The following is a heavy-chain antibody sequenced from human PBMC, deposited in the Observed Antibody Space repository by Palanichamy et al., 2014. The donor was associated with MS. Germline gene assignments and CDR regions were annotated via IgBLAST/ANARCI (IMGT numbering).Heavy chain of an antibody. CDR1: GGPFSGYY. Sequence: QVQLQQWGAGLLKPSETLSLTCAVYGGPFSGYYWSWIRQPPGKGLEWIGEINHSGSTNYNPSLKNRVSISVDTSKNQLSLKLSSVTAADTAMYYCARGLRRHKQWLVHAFDIRGQGTMVTVSS. CDR3: ARGLRRHKQWLVHAFDI. D-gene: IGHD6-19*01. V-gene: IGHV4-34*01. J-gene: IGHJ3*02. CDR2: INHSGST.